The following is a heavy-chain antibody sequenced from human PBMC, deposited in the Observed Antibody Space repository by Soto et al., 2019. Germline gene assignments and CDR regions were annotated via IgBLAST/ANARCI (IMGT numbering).Heavy chain of an antibody. CDR3: AKELDGDYSYYYYYYMDV. V-gene: IGHV3-30*18. CDR1: GFTFSSYG. J-gene: IGHJ6*03. D-gene: IGHD4-17*01. CDR2: ISYDGSNK. Sequence: GGSLRLSCAASGFTFSSYGMHWVRQAPGKGLEWVAVISYDGSNKYYADSVKGRFTISRDNSKNTLYLQMNSLRAEDTAVYYCAKELDGDYSYYYYYYMDVWGKGTTVTVSS.